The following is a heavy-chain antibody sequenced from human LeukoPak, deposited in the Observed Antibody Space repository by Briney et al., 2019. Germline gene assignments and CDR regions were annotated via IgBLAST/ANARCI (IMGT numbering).Heavy chain of an antibody. CDR1: GGTFSSYA. D-gene: IGHD3-16*02. Sequence: ASVKVSCKASGGTFSSYAISWVRQAPGQGLEWMGRIIPILGIANYAQKFQGRVTITADKSTSTAYMELSSLRSEDTAVYYCARDRFGGVIVKGNSFDYWGQGTLVTVSS. CDR2: IIPILGIA. V-gene: IGHV1-69*04. CDR3: ARDRFGGVIVKGNSFDY. J-gene: IGHJ4*02.